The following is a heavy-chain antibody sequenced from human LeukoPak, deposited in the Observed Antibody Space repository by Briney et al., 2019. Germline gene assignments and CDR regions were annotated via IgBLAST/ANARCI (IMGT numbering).Heavy chain of an antibody. Sequence: SETLSLTCAVSGGSISSSSYYWGWIRQPPGKGLEWIGCFYYSGSTNYNPSLKSRVTISVDTSRNQFSLKLSSVTAADTAVYYCARVKGYFDSTGYYRAHTFEIWGQGTMVTVSS. V-gene: IGHV4-39*07. CDR3: ARVKGYFDSTGYYRAHTFEI. D-gene: IGHD3-22*01. CDR1: GGSISSSSYY. J-gene: IGHJ3*02. CDR2: FYYSGST.